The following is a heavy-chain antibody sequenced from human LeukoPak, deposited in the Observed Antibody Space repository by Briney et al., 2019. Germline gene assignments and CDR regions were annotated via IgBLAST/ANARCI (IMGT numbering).Heavy chain of an antibody. CDR3: ARAKDTAMPRGY. Sequence: SETLSLTCTVSGGSISSYYWSWIRQPPGKGLERIGYIYYSGSTNYNPSLKSRVTISVDTSKNQFSLKLSSVTAADTAVYYCARAKDTAMPRGYWGQGTLVTVSS. D-gene: IGHD5-18*01. CDR1: GGSISSYY. CDR2: IYYSGST. J-gene: IGHJ4*02. V-gene: IGHV4-59*01.